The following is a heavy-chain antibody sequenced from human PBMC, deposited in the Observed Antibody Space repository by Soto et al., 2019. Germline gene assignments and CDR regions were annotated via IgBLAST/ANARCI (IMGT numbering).Heavy chain of an antibody. CDR1: GGSISSYY. Sequence: SETLSLTCTVSGGSISSYYWSWIRQPPGKGLEWIGYIYYSGSTNYNPSLKSRVTISVDTSKNQFSLKLSSVTAAVTAVYYCAREAYGDYFDYWGRGTLVTVSS. J-gene: IGHJ4*02. CDR3: AREAYGDYFDY. V-gene: IGHV4-59*01. D-gene: IGHD4-17*01. CDR2: IYYSGST.